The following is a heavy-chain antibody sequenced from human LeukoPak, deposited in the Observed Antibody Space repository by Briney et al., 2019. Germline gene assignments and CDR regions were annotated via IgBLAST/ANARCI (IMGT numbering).Heavy chain of an antibody. CDR3: ARVGYDSSGYYYSP. D-gene: IGHD3-22*01. CDR1: GFTFDDYG. Sequence: GGYLRLSCAASGFTFDDYGMSWVRQAPGKGLEWVSGINWNGGSTGYADSVKGRFTISRDNAKNSLYLQMNSLRAEDTALYHCARVGYDSSGYYYSPWGQGTLVTVSS. CDR2: INWNGGST. V-gene: IGHV3-20*01. J-gene: IGHJ5*02.